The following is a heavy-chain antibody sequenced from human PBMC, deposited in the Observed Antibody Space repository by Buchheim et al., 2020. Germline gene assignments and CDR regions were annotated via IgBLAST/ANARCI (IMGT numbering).Heavy chain of an antibody. J-gene: IGHJ6*03. D-gene: IGHD5-12*01. CDR2: ISSSGSTI. CDR3: ARELHIVDPTSYYYYYYMDV. Sequence: EVQLVESGGGLVQPGGSLRPSCAASGFTFSSYEMNWVRQAPGKGLEWVSYISSSGSTIYYADSVKGRFTISRDNAKNSLYLQMNSLRAEDTAVYYCARELHIVDPTSYYYYYYMDVWGKGTT. V-gene: IGHV3-48*03. CDR1: GFTFSSYE.